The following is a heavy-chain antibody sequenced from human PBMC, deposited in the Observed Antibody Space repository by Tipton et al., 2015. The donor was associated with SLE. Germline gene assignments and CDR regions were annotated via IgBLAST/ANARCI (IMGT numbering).Heavy chain of an antibody. CDR3: IRGGSSGGY. J-gene: IGHJ4*02. CDR2: IRSKAYGGTT. V-gene: IGHV3-49*03. D-gene: IGHD6-6*01. Sequence: LSLTCAVSGYSISSGYYWGWIRQPPGKGLEWVGFIRSKAYGGTTEYAASVKGRFTISRDDSKSIAYLQMNSLKTEDTAVYYCIRGGSSGGYWGQGTLVTVSS. CDR1: GYSISSGYY.